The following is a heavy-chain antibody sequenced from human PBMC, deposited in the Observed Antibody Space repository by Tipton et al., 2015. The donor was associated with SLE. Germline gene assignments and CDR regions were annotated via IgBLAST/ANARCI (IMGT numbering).Heavy chain of an antibody. V-gene: IGHV4-4*07. CDR3: VAGCSGGTCYDDY. CDR1: GGSISFDY. D-gene: IGHD2-15*01. CDR2: IYSSGDR. J-gene: IGHJ4*02. Sequence: TLSLTCTVSGGSISFDYWSWIRQSAGRGLEWIGRIYSSGDRDYNPSLKSRVTMSVDTSKNQFSLKLTSVTAADTAVYYCVAGCSGGTCYDDYWGQGTLVTVSS.